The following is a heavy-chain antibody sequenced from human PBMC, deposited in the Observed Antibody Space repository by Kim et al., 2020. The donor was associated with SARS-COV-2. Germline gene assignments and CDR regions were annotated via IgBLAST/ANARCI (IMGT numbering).Heavy chain of an antibody. V-gene: IGHV3-7*03. CDR1: GFTFSNYW. CDR3: ARSNAMDV. J-gene: IGHJ6*02. Sequence: GGSLRLSCAASGFTFSNYWMTWVRQAPGKGLEWVANIKQHGSEIYYVDSLKGRFTISRDDAKNSLYLQMNSLRAEDTALYYCARSNAMDVWGQGTTVTVSS. CDR2: IKQHGSEI.